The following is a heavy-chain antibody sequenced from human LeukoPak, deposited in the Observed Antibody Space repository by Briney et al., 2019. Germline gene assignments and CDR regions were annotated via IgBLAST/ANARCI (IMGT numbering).Heavy chain of an antibody. D-gene: IGHD5-18*01. CDR1: GASISSSS. CDR3: ARGRGHSYGQYYFNY. V-gene: IGHV4-59*01. CDR2: IHYSGNT. J-gene: IGHJ4*02. Sequence: SETLSLTCTVSGASISSSSWSWIRQPPGKGLEWIGYIHYSGNTNYNPSLKRRVTISVDTIKNQFSLNLSSVTAADTAVYYCARGRGHSYGQYYFNYWGQGTLVTVSS.